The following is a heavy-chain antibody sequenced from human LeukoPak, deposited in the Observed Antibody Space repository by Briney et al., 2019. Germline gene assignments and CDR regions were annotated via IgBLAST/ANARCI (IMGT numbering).Heavy chain of an antibody. CDR2: IKRDGSEK. CDR1: GFTFNSYW. CDR3: ASAPLGNSFGYMAY. V-gene: IGHV3-7*03. J-gene: IGHJ4*02. D-gene: IGHD5-18*01. Sequence: PGGSLRLSCAAPGFTFNSYWMNWVRQAPGKGLEWVANIKRDGSEKYYVDSVKGRFTISRDNAKNSLDLQMNSLRVEDTAVYYCASAPLGNSFGYMAYWGQGALVTVSS.